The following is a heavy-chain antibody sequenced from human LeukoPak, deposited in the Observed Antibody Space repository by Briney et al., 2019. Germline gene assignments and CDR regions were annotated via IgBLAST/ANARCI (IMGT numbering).Heavy chain of an antibody. D-gene: IGHD3-22*01. CDR3: ATFYDREGNFDY. J-gene: IGHJ4*02. CDR1: GYTLTELS. CDR2: FDPEDGET. V-gene: IGHV1-24*01. Sequence: ASVKVSCKVSGYTLTELSMHWVRQAPGKGVEWMGGFDPEDGETIYAQKFQGRVTMTGDTSTDTAYMELSSLRSEDTAVYYCATFYDREGNFDYWGQGTLVTVSS.